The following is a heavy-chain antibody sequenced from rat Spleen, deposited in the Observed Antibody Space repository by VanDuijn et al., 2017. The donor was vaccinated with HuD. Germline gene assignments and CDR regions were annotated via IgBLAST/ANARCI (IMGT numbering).Heavy chain of an antibody. V-gene: IGHV5-46*01. D-gene: IGHD1-6*01. CDR2: ISTNDIT. CDR3: STAGSFTDYYFAGGFDY. J-gene: IGHJ2*01. Sequence: EVQLVESGGGLVQPGRSVELSCAASGFTFSSFPMAWVRQAPTKGLEWVATISTNDITYYRDSVRGRFTISRHNARNTLYLQMDSLRSEDTATYYCSTAGSFTDYYFAGGFDYWGQGVMVTVSS. CDR1: GFTFSSFP.